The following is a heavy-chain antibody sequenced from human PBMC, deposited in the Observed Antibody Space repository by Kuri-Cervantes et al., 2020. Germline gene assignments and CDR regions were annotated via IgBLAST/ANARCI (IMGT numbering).Heavy chain of an antibody. J-gene: IGHJ6*02. D-gene: IGHD1-20*01. CDR3: AKPHNWDPINYYYGMDV. CDR1: GFTVSSNY. CDR2: IKQDGSEK. Sequence: GGSLRLSCAASGFTVSSNYMSWVHQAPGKGLEWVANIKQDGSEKYYVDSVKGRFTISRDNAKNSLYLQMNSLRAEDTAVYYCAKPHNWDPINYYYGMDVWGQGTTVTVSS. V-gene: IGHV3-7*01.